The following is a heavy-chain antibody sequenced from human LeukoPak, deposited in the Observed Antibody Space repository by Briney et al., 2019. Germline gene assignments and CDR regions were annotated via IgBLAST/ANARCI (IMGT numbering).Heavy chain of an antibody. D-gene: IGHD5-18*01. J-gene: IGHJ4*02. CDR3: ARVTGYSYGSPYFDH. V-gene: IGHV4-39*07. CDR2: IYYSGST. Sequence: SETLSLTCTVSGGSISSSSYYWGWIRQPPGKGLEWIGSIYYSGSTYYNPSLKSRVTISVDTSKNQFSLKLSSVTAADTAVYYCARVTGYSYGSPYFDHWGQGTLVTVSS. CDR1: GGSISSSSYY.